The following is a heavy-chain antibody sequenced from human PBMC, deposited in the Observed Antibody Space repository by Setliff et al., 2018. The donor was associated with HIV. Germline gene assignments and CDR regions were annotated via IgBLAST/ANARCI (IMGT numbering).Heavy chain of an antibody. CDR3: ARLGGRRYYDSSGYFDY. D-gene: IGHD3-22*01. CDR2: IYHSGRT. CDR1: GGSISSSDHY. J-gene: IGHJ4*02. V-gene: IGHV4-39*01. Sequence: SETLSLTCTVSGGSISSSDHYWGWIRQPPGKGLEWIGSIYHSGRTFYNPPFKSRVTISVDTPKIQFSLRLSSVTAADTAVYYCARLGGRRYYDSSGYFDYWGQGMLVTVSS.